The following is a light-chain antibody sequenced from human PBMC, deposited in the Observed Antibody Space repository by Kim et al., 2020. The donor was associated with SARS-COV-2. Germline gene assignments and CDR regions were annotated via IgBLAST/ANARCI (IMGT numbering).Light chain of an antibody. J-gene: IGLJ1*01. CDR1: SVNISDYNY. CDR3: SSYTSRNTHV. Sequence: GRPLTSTSTGASVNISDYNYVCCYRQHPGKAPHLVIYDDEKRPSGVSSRISGSKSGNTASLTISGLQAEDEADYYCSSYTSRNTHVFGAGTKVTVL. CDR2: DDE. V-gene: IGLV2-14*03.